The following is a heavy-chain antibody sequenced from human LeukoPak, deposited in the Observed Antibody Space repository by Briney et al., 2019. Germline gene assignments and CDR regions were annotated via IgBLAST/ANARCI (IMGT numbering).Heavy chain of an antibody. J-gene: IGHJ4*02. Sequence: GRSLRLSCAASGFTFSSYAMHWVRQAPGKGLEWVAVISYDGSNKYYADSVKGRFTISRDNSKNTLYLQMNSLRAEDTAVYYCVREGYSGYQAFDYWGQGTLVTVSS. CDR3: VREGYSGYQAFDY. V-gene: IGHV3-30-3*01. D-gene: IGHD5-12*01. CDR2: ISYDGSNK. CDR1: GFTFSSYA.